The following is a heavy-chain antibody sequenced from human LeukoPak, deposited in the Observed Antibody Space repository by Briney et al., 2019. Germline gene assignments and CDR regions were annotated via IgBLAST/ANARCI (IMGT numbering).Heavy chain of an antibody. CDR2: IYSGGST. CDR3: ARVRVPGTTGTTGFDY. CDR1: GFTFCDYY. Sequence: GGSLRLSCAASGFTFCDYYMSWIREAPGKGLEWVSVIYSGGSTYYADSVKGRFTISRHNSKNTLYLQMNSLRAEDTAVYYCARVRVPGTTGTTGFDYWGQGTLVTVSS. D-gene: IGHD1-1*01. V-gene: IGHV3-53*04. J-gene: IGHJ4*02.